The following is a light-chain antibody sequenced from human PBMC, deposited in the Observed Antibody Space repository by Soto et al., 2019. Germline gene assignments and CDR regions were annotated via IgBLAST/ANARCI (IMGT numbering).Light chain of an antibody. Sequence: EILMTQSPATLSVSPGERATLSCRASQSVSTNLAWYQQKPGQAPRLLIYGASTRATGISARFSGSGSGTEFTLTISSLQSEDFAVYYCQQYNNWWTFGQGTKVDIK. V-gene: IGKV3-15*01. J-gene: IGKJ1*01. CDR3: QQYNNWWT. CDR2: GAS. CDR1: QSVSTN.